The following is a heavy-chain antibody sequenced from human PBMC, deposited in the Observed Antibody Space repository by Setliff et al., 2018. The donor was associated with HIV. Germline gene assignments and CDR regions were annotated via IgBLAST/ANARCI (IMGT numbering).Heavy chain of an antibody. CDR2: IYRSGST. Sequence: SETLSLTSTVSGGSSSSSSFYWGWIRQPPGKGLEWIGNIYRSGSTYYNPSLRSRVTISVDTSKNQFYLNLNSVTDADTALYYCARHKDSDYVWGSYRPDGFDIWGQGTTVTVSS. J-gene: IGHJ3*02. CDR3: ARHKDSDYVWGSYRPDGFDI. V-gene: IGHV4-39*01. CDR1: GGSSSSSSFY. D-gene: IGHD3-16*02.